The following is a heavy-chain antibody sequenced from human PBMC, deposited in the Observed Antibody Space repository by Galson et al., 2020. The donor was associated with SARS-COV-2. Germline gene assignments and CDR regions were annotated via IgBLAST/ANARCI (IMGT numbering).Heavy chain of an antibody. V-gene: IGHV1-18*04. D-gene: IGHD6-19*01. J-gene: IGHJ4*02. CDR2: ISGYNGNT. CDR3: ARRYSSGWYREDY. CDR1: GYSFTNYG. Sequence: GESLKISCKASGYSFTNYGITWVRQAPGQGLEWMGWISGYNGNTNYAQRLQGRVTMTTDTSTSTAYMELRSLRSDDTAVYYCARRYSSGWYREDYWGQGTLVTVSS.